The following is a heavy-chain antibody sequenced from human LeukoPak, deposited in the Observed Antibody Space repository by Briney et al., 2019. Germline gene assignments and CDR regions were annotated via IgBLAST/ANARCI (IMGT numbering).Heavy chain of an antibody. Sequence: GGSLRLSCEASGFTFSDPYMSWIRQAPGKGLEWVSSISSSSSNKYYADSVKGRFTISRDNSKNSLYLQMNSLRAEDTAVYYCARGPMVRGPDYWGQGTLVTVSS. CDR3: ARGPMVRGPDY. CDR1: GFTFSDPY. V-gene: IGHV3-11*06. CDR2: ISSSSSNK. J-gene: IGHJ4*02. D-gene: IGHD3-10*01.